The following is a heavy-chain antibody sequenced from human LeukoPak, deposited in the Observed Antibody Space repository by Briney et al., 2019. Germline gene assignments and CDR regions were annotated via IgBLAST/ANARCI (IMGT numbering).Heavy chain of an antibody. V-gene: IGHV3-23*01. Sequence: GGSLRLSCAASGFIFRSYAMSWVRQAPGKGLEWVSSVRGSGTNAIYADSVKGRFTISRDNSENSLYLQMNSLGAEDTAVYYCVPEGFDIWGQGKMVTVSS. CDR1: GFIFRSYA. CDR3: VPEGFDI. J-gene: IGHJ3*02. CDR2: VRGSGTNA.